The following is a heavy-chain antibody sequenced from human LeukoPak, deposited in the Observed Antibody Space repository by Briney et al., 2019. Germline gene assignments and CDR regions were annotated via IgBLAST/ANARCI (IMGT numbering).Heavy chain of an antibody. D-gene: IGHD5-18*01. CDR1: VGSFSGYY. CDR2: INHSGST. Sequence: PSETLSLTCAVYVGSFSGYYWSWIRQPPGKGLEWIGEINHSGSTNYNPSLKSRVTISVDTSKNQFSLKLSSVTAADTAVYYCAREGGYSYGYSHYNWFDPWGQGTLVTVSS. J-gene: IGHJ5*02. CDR3: AREGGYSYGYSHYNWFDP. V-gene: IGHV4-34*01.